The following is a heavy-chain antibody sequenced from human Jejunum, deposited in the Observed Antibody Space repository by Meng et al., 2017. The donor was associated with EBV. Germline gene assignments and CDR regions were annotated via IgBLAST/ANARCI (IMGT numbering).Heavy chain of an antibody. CDR1: WCAICENDW. D-gene: IGHD3-22*01. CDR3: AGNGYYALEY. CDR2: INHGGGT. J-gene: IGHJ4*02. V-gene: IGHV4-4*02. Sequence: LPFGVFWCAICENDWWSWVRQPPGKGLEWIGEINHGGGTNYNPSLESRVTISVDKSKNQFSLKLNSVTVADTAVYYCAGNGYYALEYWGQGILVTVSS.